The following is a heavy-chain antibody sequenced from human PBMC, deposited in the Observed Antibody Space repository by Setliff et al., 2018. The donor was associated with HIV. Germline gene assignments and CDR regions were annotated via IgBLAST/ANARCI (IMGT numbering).Heavy chain of an antibody. V-gene: IGHV4-34*01. CDR2: INLSRST. CDR1: GASFSGYY. CDR3: ARAEPDEIAFDI. D-gene: IGHD1-1*01. Sequence: SETLSLTCAVYGASFSGYYWSWIRQPPGKGLEWIGEINLSRSTDYNPSLKSRVTISVDTSKNQFSLKLSSVTAADTAVYYCARAEPDEIAFDIWGQGTMVTVSS. J-gene: IGHJ3*02.